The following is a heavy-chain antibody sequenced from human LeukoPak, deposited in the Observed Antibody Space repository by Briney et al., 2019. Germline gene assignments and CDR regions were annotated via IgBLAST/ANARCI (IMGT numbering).Heavy chain of an antibody. Sequence: GGSLRLSCAASGFIFSSYAMSWVRQAPGKGLEWVSGISGSGSSTYYTASVRGRFTISRDNSKNTLYLHMNSLRAEDTAIYYCVKKNEDIVATIDYWGQGTLVTVSS. J-gene: IGHJ4*02. CDR1: GFIFSSYA. D-gene: IGHD5-12*01. CDR3: VKKNEDIVATIDY. CDR2: ISGSGSST. V-gene: IGHV3-23*01.